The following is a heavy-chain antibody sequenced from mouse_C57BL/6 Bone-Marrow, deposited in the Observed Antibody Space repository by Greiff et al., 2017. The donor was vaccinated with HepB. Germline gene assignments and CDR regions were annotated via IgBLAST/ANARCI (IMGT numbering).Heavy chain of an antibody. CDR3: ARRGPKYYGSSYGY. D-gene: IGHD1-1*01. Sequence: QVQLQQSGAELARPGASVKLSCKASGYTFTSYGISWVKQRTGQGLEWIGEIYPRSGNTYYNEKFKGKATPTADTSSSTAYMELRSLTSEDSAVYFCARRGPKYYGSSYGYWGQGTTRTVSS. CDR1: GYTFTSYG. J-gene: IGHJ2*01. V-gene: IGHV1-81*01. CDR2: IYPRSGNT.